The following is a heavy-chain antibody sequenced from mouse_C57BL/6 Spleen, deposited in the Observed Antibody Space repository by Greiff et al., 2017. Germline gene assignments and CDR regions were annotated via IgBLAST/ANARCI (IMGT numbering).Heavy chain of an antibody. V-gene: IGHV1-54*01. CDR3: ARGRGNYFDY. CDR2: INPGSGGT. CDR1: GYAFTNYL. Sequence: QVQLQQSGAELVRPGPSVKVSCKASGYAFTNYLIEWVKQRPGQGLEWIGVINPGSGGTNYNEKFKGKATLTADKSSSTAYMQLSSLTSEDSAVYFCARGRGNYFDYWGQGTTLTVSS. J-gene: IGHJ2*01.